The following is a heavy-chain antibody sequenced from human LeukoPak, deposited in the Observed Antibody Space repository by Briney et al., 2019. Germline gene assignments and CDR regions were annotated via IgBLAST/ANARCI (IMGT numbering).Heavy chain of an antibody. J-gene: IGHJ4*02. CDR1: GGSISSGGYY. Sequence: SETLSLTCTVSGGSISSGGYYWSWLRQPPGKGLEWIGYIYHSGSTYYNPSLKSRVTISVDRSKNQFSLKLSSVTAADTAVYYCASSDEAARPDYWGQGTLVTVSS. D-gene: IGHD6-6*01. CDR2: IYHSGST. V-gene: IGHV4-30-2*01. CDR3: ASSDEAARPDY.